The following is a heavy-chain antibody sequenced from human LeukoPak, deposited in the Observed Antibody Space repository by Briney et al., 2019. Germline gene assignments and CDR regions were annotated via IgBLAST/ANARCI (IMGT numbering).Heavy chain of an antibody. V-gene: IGHV4-38-2*02. D-gene: IGHD1-26*01. J-gene: IGHJ4*02. CDR2: IYYSGST. Sequence: PSETLSLTCTVSGYSISSGYYWGWIRQPPGKGLEWIGSIYYSGSTYYNPSLKSRVTISVDTSKNQFSLKLSSVTAADTAVYYCASSGSGGASWDYWGQGTLVTVSS. CDR3: ASSGSGGASWDY. CDR1: GYSISSGYY.